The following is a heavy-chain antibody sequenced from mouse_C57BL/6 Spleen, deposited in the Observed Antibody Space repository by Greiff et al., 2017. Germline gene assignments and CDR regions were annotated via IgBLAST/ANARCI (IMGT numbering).Heavy chain of an antibody. D-gene: IGHD1-1*01. J-gene: IGHJ4*01. CDR2: INYDGSST. CDR1: GFTFSDYY. CDR3: ARGGDYYGTHYYAMDY. Sequence: EVKLMESEGGLVQPGSSMKLSCTASGFTFSDYYMAWVRQVPEKGLEWVANINYDGSSTYYLDSLKSRFIISRDNAKNILYLQMSSLKSEDTATYYCARGGDYYGTHYYAMDYWGQGTSVTVSS. V-gene: IGHV5-16*01.